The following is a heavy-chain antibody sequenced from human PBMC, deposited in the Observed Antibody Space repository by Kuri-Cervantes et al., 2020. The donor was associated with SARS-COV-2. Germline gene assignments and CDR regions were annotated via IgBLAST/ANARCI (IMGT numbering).Heavy chain of an antibody. V-gene: IGHV3-30*03. CDR3: ARESKYPMMYYYYGMDV. Sequence: LSLTCAASGFTFSSYGMHWVRQAPGKGLEWVAVISYDGSNKYYADSVKGRFTISRDNSKNTLYLQMNSLRAEDTAVYYCARESKYPMMYYYYGMDVWGQGTTVTVSS. CDR1: GFTFSSYG. D-gene: IGHD3-22*01. J-gene: IGHJ6*02. CDR2: ISYDGSNK.